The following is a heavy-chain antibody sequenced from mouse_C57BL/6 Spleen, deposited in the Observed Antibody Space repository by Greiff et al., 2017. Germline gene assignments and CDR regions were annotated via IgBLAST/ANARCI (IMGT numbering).Heavy chain of an antibody. Sequence: QVQLKESGAELARPGASVKLSCKASGYTFTSYGISWVKQRTGQGLEWIGEIYPRSGNTYYNEKFKGKATLTADKSSSTAYMELRSLTSEDSAVYFCARGDYGSSYAMDYWGQGTSVTVSS. J-gene: IGHJ4*01. D-gene: IGHD1-1*01. CDR1: GYTFTSYG. CDR2: IYPRSGNT. CDR3: ARGDYGSSYAMDY. V-gene: IGHV1-81*01.